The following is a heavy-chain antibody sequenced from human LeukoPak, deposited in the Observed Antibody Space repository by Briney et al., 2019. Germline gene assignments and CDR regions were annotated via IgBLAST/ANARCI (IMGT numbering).Heavy chain of an antibody. Sequence: GGSLRLSCAASGFTFSSYGMHWVRQAPGKGLEWVAVISYDGSNKYYADSVKGRFTISRDNSKNTLYLQMNSLRAEDTAVYYCAKTASITGTTHEYHYYMDVWGKGTTVTVSS. CDR3: AKTASITGTTHEYHYYMDV. CDR2: ISYDGSNK. V-gene: IGHV3-30*18. J-gene: IGHJ6*03. D-gene: IGHD1-7*01. CDR1: GFTFSSYG.